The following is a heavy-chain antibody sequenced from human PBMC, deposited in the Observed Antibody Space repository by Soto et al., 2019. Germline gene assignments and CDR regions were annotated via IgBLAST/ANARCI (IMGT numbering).Heavy chain of an antibody. CDR1: GYTFTSYG. J-gene: IGHJ4*02. D-gene: IGHD1-1*01. CDR2: ISAHNGNT. Sequence: QVHLVQSGAEVKKPGASVKVSCKASGYTFTSYGITWVRQAPGQGLEWMGWISAHNGNTYYAQQLQGRVIVTRDTSTSTAYMELRSLISDDTAVYYCARGRYGDYWGQGDLVTVSS. V-gene: IGHV1-18*01. CDR3: ARGRYGDY.